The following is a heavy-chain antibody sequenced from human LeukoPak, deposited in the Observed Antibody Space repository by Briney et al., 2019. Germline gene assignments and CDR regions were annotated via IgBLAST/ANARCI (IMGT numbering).Heavy chain of an antibody. D-gene: IGHD2-15*01. Sequence: ASVKVSCKVSGYTLTELSMHWVRQVPGKGLEWMGGFDPEDGETIYAQKFQGRATMTEDTSIDTAYMELSSLRSEDTAVYYCGTYERIGDWGQGTLVTVSS. J-gene: IGHJ4*02. CDR2: FDPEDGET. V-gene: IGHV1-24*01. CDR3: GTYERIGD. CDR1: GYTLTELS.